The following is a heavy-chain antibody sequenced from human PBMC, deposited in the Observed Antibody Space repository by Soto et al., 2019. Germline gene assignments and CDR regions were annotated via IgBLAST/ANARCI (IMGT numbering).Heavy chain of an antibody. CDR2: MNPNSGNT. D-gene: IGHD4-17*01. Sequence: ASVKVSCKASGYTFTSYDINWVRQATGQGLEWMGWMNPNSGNTGYVQKFQGRVTMTRNTSISTAYMELSSLRSEDTAVYYCASSAVTNTADYWGQGTLVTVSS. CDR1: GYTFTSYD. V-gene: IGHV1-8*01. CDR3: ASSAVTNTADY. J-gene: IGHJ4*02.